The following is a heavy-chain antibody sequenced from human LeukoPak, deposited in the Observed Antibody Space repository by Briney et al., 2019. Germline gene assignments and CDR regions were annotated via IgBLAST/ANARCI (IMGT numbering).Heavy chain of an antibody. V-gene: IGHV5-51*01. Sequence: GESLKISCKGSGYSFTNYWIAWVRQMPGKGLEWMGIIYPGDSNTRYSPSFQGQVTISADKSISTAYLQWSSLEASDTAMYYCARLYYGSGSYYRNWFDPWGQGTLVTVSS. CDR1: GYSFTNYW. J-gene: IGHJ5*02. CDR3: ARLYYGSGSYYRNWFDP. D-gene: IGHD3-10*01. CDR2: IYPGDSNT.